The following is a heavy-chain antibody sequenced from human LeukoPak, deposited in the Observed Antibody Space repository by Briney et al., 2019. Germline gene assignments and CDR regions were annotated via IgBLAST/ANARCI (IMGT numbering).Heavy chain of an antibody. V-gene: IGHV3-21*01. CDR2: ISSSSSYI. J-gene: IGHJ4*02. CDR3: AMERDMEPFDY. CDR1: GFTFSSYS. Sequence: GGSLRLSCAASGFTFSSYSMNWVRQAPGKGLEWVSSISSSSSYIYYADSVKGRFTISRDNAKNPLYLQMNSLRAEDTAVYYCAMERDMEPFDYWGQGTLVTVSS. D-gene: IGHD1-1*01.